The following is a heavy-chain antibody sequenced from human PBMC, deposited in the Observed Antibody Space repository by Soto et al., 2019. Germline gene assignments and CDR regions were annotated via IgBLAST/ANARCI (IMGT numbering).Heavy chain of an antibody. J-gene: IGHJ4*02. CDR1: GYAISSGYY. V-gene: IGHV4-38-2*02. CDR3: ARLSHPRYYCDY. CDR2: GFHSGNT. Sequence: SGGLCHRCTVAGYAISSGYYWGWIRQPPGTGLEGMGSGFHSGNTFYNASLRSRLTISVDTSKNQISLKLRSLTDTDTAIYYCARLSHPRYYCDYWGQGTLVTVS.